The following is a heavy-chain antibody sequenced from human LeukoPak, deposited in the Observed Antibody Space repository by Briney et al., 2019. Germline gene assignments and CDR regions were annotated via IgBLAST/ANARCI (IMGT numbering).Heavy chain of an antibody. CDR1: GFTFSDYY. J-gene: IGHJ4*02. CDR3: ARDYGGLDS. CDR2: IRSNGRTI. Sequence: GGSLRLSCAAPGFTFSDYYMSWIRQAPGKGLEWDSYIRSNGRTIYYADSVKGRVTSSRDNAKNSLYLQMNSLRAEDTAVYYCARDYGGLDSWGQGTLVTVSS. D-gene: IGHD4-23*01. V-gene: IGHV3-11*04.